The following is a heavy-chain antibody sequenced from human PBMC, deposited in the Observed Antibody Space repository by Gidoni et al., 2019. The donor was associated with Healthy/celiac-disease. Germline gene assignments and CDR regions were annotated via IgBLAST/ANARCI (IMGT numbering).Heavy chain of an antibody. J-gene: IGHJ3*02. CDR3: ATRAPYYYDSSGYRDAFDI. D-gene: IGHD3-22*01. V-gene: IGHV1-24*01. Sequence: QVQQVQSGGEVKKPGASVKVTCKVSGYTLTELFMHWVRPAPGKGLEWMGGFDHEDGETSYAQKFQGRVTMTEDTSTDTAYMELSSLRSEDTAVYYCATRAPYYYDSSGYRDAFDIWGQGTMVTVSS. CDR2: FDHEDGET. CDR1: GYTLTELF.